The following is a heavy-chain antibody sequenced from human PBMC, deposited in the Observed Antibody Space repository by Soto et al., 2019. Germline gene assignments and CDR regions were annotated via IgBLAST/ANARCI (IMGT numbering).Heavy chain of an antibody. CDR2: ISWNTGNI. J-gene: IGHJ1*01. CDR3: AKESSGYYMRGYLHH. V-gene: IGHV3-9*01. Sequence: EVQLVESGGGLVQPGRPLRLSCAASGFTFDDYAMHWVRQAPGKGLEWVSGISWNTGNIVYADSVKGRFTISRDNAKNSLYLHMNSLRTEDTALYYCAKESSGYYMRGYLHHWGQGTLVTVSS. CDR1: GFTFDDYA. D-gene: IGHD3-22*01.